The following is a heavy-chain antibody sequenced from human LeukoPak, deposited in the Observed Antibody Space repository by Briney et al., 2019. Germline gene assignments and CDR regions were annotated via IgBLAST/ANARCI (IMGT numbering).Heavy chain of an antibody. V-gene: IGHV1-69*04. CDR3: ARERPDTWFDP. J-gene: IGHJ5*02. Sequence: SVKVSCKASVGTFSRYAFSWVRQAPGQGLEWMGRFIPMLGITNYAQKFQGRVTITADRSTSTVYMELSTLRSEDTAVFYCARERPDTWFDPWGQGTLVTVPS. CDR2: FIPMLGIT. CDR1: VGTFSRYA.